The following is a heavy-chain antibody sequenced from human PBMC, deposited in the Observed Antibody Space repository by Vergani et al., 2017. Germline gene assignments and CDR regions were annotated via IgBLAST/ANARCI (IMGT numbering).Heavy chain of an antibody. J-gene: IGHJ4*02. D-gene: IGHD2-2*01. CDR1: GFTFSSYS. Sequence: VQLVESGGGVVQPGRSLRLSCAASGFTFSSYSMNWVRQAPGKGLEWVSSISSSSSYIYYADSVKGRFTISRDNAKNSLYLQMNSLRAEDTAVYYCAXAFRYCSSTSCLGPFDYWGQGTLVTVSS. V-gene: IGHV3-21*01. CDR2: ISSSSSYI. CDR3: AXAFRYCSSTSCLGPFDY.